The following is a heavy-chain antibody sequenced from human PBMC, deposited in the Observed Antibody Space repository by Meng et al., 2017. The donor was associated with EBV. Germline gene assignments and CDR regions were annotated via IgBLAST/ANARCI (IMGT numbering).Heavy chain of an antibody. D-gene: IGHD3-10*01. V-gene: IGHV1-69*01. CDR1: GGPFRYYA. J-gene: IGHJ4*02. CDR3: ASESGRGYTPDY. Sequence: VQSWTEVRNPGGSVRVSCKTSGGPFRYYAISWVRQAPGQGLEWLGGFLPRLGAPNYAQKFHGRVKITADESTSTHYMDLSSLRSEDTAIYYCASESGRGYTPDYWGQGTLVTVSS. CDR2: FLPRLGAP.